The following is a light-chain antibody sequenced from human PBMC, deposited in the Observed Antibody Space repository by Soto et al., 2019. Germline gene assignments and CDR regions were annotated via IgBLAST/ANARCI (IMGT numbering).Light chain of an antibody. Sequence: QSVLTQPPSVSGAPGQRVTISCTGTSSNIGAGYDVHWYQQLPGTAPKLLIYGNINRPSGVPDRFSGSKSGTSASLAITGLQAEDDADYYCQSYDRSLYYVFGTGTKVTVL. CDR3: QSYDRSLYYV. CDR2: GNI. V-gene: IGLV1-40*01. CDR1: SSNIGAGYD. J-gene: IGLJ1*01.